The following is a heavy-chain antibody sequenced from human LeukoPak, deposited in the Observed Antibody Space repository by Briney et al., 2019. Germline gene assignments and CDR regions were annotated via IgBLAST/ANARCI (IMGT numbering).Heavy chain of an antibody. CDR1: GFTFSSYW. J-gene: IGHJ4*02. D-gene: IGHD3-10*01. Sequence: GGSLRLSCAASGFTFSSYWMSWVRQAPRKGLEWVANIKQDGSEKYYVDSVKGRFTISRDNAKNSLYLQMNSLRAEDTAVYYCARPRLLWFGELSGAFDYWGQGTLVTVSS. CDR3: ARPRLLWFGELSGAFDY. V-gene: IGHV3-7*01. CDR2: IKQDGSEK.